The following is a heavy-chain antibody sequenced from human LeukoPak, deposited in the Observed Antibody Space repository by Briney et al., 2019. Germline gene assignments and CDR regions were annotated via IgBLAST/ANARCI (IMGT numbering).Heavy chain of an antibody. CDR3: ARESQSGWFDP. CDR1: GDSISSGGYY. J-gene: IGHJ5*02. V-gene: IGHV4-31*03. D-gene: IGHD2-15*01. Sequence: SETLSLTCTVSGDSISSGGYYWSWLRQLPGKGLEWIGNIYKSGSTSYNPSLKSRVTISVDTSENQFSLKLNSVTAADTAVYYCARESQSGWFDPWGQGTLVTVSS. CDR2: IYKSGST.